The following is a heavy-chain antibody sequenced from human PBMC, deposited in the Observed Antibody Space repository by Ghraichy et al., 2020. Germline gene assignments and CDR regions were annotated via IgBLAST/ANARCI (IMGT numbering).Heavy chain of an antibody. J-gene: IGHJ6*02. D-gene: IGHD2-15*01. Sequence: SVKVSCKASGGTFSSYAISWVRQAPGQGLEWMGRIIPILGIANYAQKFQGRVTITADKSTSTAYMELSSLRSEDTAVYYCARSGGSWFDGMDVWGQGTTVTVSS. CDR3: ARSGGSWFDGMDV. CDR2: IIPILGIA. CDR1: GGTFSSYA. V-gene: IGHV1-69*04.